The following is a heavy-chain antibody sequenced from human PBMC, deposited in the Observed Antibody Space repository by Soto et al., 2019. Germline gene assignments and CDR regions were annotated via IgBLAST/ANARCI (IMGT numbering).Heavy chain of an antibody. D-gene: IGHD2-2*01. CDR1: GGSVSGYY. J-gene: IGHJ6*02. CDR2: INHSGST. CDR3: ARAIIVVVPAANYGMDV. V-gene: IGHV4-34*01. Sequence: XETRSLTCAVDGGSVSGYYWSWIRQPPGRGLEWIGEINHSGSTNYNPSLKSRVTISVDTSKNQFSLKLSSVTAADTAVYSCARAIIVVVPAANYGMDVWGQGPPATVS.